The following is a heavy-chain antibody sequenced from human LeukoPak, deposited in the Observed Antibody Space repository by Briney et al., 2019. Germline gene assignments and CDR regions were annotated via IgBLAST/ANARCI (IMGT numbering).Heavy chain of an antibody. Sequence: PGGSLRLSCATSGFTFSSYVMTWVRQAPGKGLEWVSAITASGSSTYYADSVKGRFTISRDNSKNTLYLQMDSLTAADSALYYCARGLQNDYWGQGTLATVSS. D-gene: IGHD4-11*01. V-gene: IGHV3-23*01. CDR3: ARGLQNDY. J-gene: IGHJ4*02. CDR2: ITASGSST. CDR1: GFTFSSYV.